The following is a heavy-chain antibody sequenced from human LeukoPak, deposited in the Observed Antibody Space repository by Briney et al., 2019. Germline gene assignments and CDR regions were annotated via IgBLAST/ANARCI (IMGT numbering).Heavy chain of an antibody. CDR2: LHTSGGP. D-gene: IGHD7-27*01. V-gene: IGHV4-4*07. Sequence: KSSETLSLTCSDSGGSISLWQWNWIRQVAGKGLEWIGRLHTSGGPKYNPSLKSRVTISVVTSKNQFSLKLSSVTAADTAVYYCASTNWGGYYYYMDVWGKGTTVTVSS. CDR1: GGSISLWQ. CDR3: ASTNWGGYYYYMDV. J-gene: IGHJ6*03.